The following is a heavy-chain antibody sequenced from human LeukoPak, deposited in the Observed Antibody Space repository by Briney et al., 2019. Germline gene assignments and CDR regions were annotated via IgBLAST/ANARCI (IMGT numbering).Heavy chain of an antibody. Sequence: ASVKVSCKASGYTFSDFYIHWVRQAPGQGLEYVGWITPKSGDTYSPQRFQGRVTMTRDASISTAYMELSSLRSDDTAVYFCARVRLADERAWAYWGQGTLVTVCS. J-gene: IGHJ4*02. D-gene: IGHD3-3*02. CDR2: ITPKSGDT. CDR1: GYTFSDFY. V-gene: IGHV1-2*02. CDR3: ARVRLADERAWAY.